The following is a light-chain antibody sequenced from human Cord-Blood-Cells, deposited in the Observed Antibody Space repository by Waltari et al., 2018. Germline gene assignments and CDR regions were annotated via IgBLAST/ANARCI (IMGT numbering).Light chain of an antibody. Sequence: SQMTQSPSSLSASVGDTVTLTCQASQDISNYLNWYQQKPGKAPKLLIYDASNLETGVPSRFSGSGSGTDFTFTISSLQPEDIATYYCQQYDNLPLTFGGGTKVEIK. J-gene: IGKJ4*01. CDR3: QQYDNLPLT. CDR2: DAS. V-gene: IGKV1-33*01. CDR1: QDISNY.